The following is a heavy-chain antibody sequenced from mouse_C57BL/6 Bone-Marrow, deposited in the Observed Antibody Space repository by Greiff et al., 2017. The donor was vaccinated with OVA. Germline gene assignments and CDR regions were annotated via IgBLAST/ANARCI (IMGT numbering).Heavy chain of an antibody. D-gene: IGHD2-4*01. CDR1: GYTFTSYD. Sequence: LQESGPELVKPGASVKLSCKASGYTFTSYDINWVKQRPGQGLEWIGWIYPRDGSTKYNEKFKGKATLTVDTSSSTAYMELHSLTSEDSAVYFCASPLYYDYDGVYAMDYWGQGTSVTVSS. V-gene: IGHV1-85*01. CDR2: IYPRDGST. J-gene: IGHJ4*01. CDR3: ASPLYYDYDGVYAMDY.